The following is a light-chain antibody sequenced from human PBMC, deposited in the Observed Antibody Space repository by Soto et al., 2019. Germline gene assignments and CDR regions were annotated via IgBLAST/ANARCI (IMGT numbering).Light chain of an antibody. J-gene: IGLJ1*01. CDR1: NSDVGGYNY. CDR2: EVS. V-gene: IGLV2-14*01. CDR3: SSYTSSSTLDV. Sequence: QSALTQPASVSGSPGQSITISCTGTNSDVGGYNYVSWYQQNPGKAPKLMIYEVSNRPSGVSNRFSGSKSGNTASLTISGLQAEDEADYYCSSYTSSSTLDVFGTGTKVTVL.